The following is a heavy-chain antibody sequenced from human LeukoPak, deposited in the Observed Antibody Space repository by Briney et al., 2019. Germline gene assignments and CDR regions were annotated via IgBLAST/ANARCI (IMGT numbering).Heavy chain of an antibody. Sequence: GGSLRLSCAASGFTFSSYGMHWVRQAPGKGLEWVAVISYDGSNKYYADSVKGRFTISRDNSKNTLYLQMNSLRAEDTAVYYCAKDRLSSSMDVWGKGTTVNVSS. CDR3: AKDRLSSSMDV. CDR2: ISYDGSNK. D-gene: IGHD2-2*01. CDR1: GFTFSSYG. J-gene: IGHJ6*03. V-gene: IGHV3-30*18.